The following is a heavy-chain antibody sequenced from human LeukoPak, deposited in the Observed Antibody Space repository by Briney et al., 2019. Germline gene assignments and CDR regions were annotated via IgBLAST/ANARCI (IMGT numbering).Heavy chain of an antibody. Sequence: GGSLRLSCAASGFTFSSYSMNWVRQAPGKGLEWVSSISSSSSYIYYADSVKGRFTISRDNAKNSLYLQMNRLRAEDTAVYYCASSWKSSGSYYGWGQGTLVTVSS. V-gene: IGHV3-21*01. CDR2: ISSSSSYI. J-gene: IGHJ4*02. CDR1: GFTFSSYS. CDR3: ASSWKSSGSYYG. D-gene: IGHD1-26*01.